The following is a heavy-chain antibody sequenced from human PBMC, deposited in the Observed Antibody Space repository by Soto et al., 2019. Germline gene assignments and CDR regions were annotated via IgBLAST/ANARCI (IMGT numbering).Heavy chain of an antibody. Sequence: PGGSLRLSCAASGFTFTSNSMNWVRQAPGKGLEWISYITSSSSTIYYADSVKGRFTISRVNAKNSLYLQMNSLRDDDTAVYYCARGRVGTAYFDYWGQGALVTVSS. D-gene: IGHD2-21*02. CDR2: ITSSSSTI. J-gene: IGHJ4*02. CDR1: GFTFTSNS. CDR3: ARGRVGTAYFDY. V-gene: IGHV3-48*02.